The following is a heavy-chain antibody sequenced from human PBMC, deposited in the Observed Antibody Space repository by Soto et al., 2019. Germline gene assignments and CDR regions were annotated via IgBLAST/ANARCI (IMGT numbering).Heavy chain of an antibody. J-gene: IGHJ4*02. CDR2: IGGSGGST. D-gene: IGHD3-10*01. CDR1: GFTFSSYA. CDR3: AKRGRGGYGSGYFDY. V-gene: IGHV3-23*01. Sequence: EVQLLESGGGLVQPGGSLRLSCAASGFTFSSYAMSWVRQAPGMGLEWVSAIGGSGGSTYYADSVKGRFTISRDNSKNSLYLQMNSLRAEDTAVYYCAKRGRGGYGSGYFDYWGQGTLVTVSS.